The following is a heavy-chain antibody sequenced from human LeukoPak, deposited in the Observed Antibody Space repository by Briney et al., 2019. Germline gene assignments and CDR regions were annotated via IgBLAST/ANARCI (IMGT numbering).Heavy chain of an antibody. V-gene: IGHV3-23*01. J-gene: IGHJ4*02. D-gene: IGHD5-24*01. CDR3: AKGGLAGYNALFDY. Sequence: GGSLRLSCATSGFTLAGNAMSWVRQAPGKGLEWVSGISAGDGSSHYADSVQGRFTIFVSNAKNTLYLQMNTLRAEDTAMYYCAKGGLAGYNALFDYWGQGTRVTVSS. CDR2: ISAGDGSS. CDR1: GFTLAGNA.